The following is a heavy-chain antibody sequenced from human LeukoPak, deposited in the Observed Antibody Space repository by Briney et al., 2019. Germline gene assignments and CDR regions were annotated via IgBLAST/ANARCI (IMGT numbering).Heavy chain of an antibody. CDR2: IYYSGST. Sequence: SETLSLTCTVSGGSISGSSYYWGWIRQPPGKGLEWIGYIYYSGSTNYNPSLKSRVTISVDTSKNQFSLKLSSVTAADTAVYYCARGEMVYAINFDYWGQGTLVTVSS. V-gene: IGHV4-61*05. J-gene: IGHJ4*02. D-gene: IGHD2-8*01. CDR3: ARGEMVYAINFDY. CDR1: GGSISGSSYY.